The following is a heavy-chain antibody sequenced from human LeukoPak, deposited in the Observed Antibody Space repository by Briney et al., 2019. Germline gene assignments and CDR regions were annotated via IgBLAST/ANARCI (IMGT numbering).Heavy chain of an antibody. CDR1: GGSFSGYY. V-gene: IGHV4-34*01. CDR3: ARHGPGYDFWEN. Sequence: SETLSLTCAVYGGSFSGYYWSWIRQPPGKGLEWIGEINHSGSTNYNPSLKSRVTISVDTSKNQFSLKLSSVTAADTAVYYCARHGPGYDFWENWGQGTLVTVSS. CDR2: INHSGST. J-gene: IGHJ4*02. D-gene: IGHD3-3*01.